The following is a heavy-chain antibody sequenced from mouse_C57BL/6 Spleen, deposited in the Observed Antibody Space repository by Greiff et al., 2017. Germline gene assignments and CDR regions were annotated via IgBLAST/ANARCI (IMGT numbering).Heavy chain of an antibody. CDR2: IYPGSGST. D-gene: IGHD1-1*01. J-gene: IGHJ2*01. Sequence: QVQLQQPGAELVKPGASVKMSCKASGYTFTSYWITWVKQRPGQGLEWIGDIYPGSGSTNYNEKFKSKATLPVDTSSSTAYMQLSSLTSEDSAVYYCARFHYYGSSFYYFDYWGQGTTLTVSS. V-gene: IGHV1-55*01. CDR3: ARFHYYGSSFYYFDY. CDR1: GYTFTSYW.